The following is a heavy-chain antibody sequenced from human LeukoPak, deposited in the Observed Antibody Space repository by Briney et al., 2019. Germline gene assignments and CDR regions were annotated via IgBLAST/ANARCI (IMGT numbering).Heavy chain of an antibody. CDR1: GGSISSYY. V-gene: IGHV4-59*08. CDR2: IYYTGST. J-gene: IGHJ4*02. D-gene: IGHD2-15*01. Sequence: SETLSLTCTVSGGSISSYYWSWIRQPPGKGLEWIGYIYYTGSTNYNPSLKSRVTISVETSRNQFSLKLSSVTAADTAVYYCARHSRGPGFDYWGQGTLVTVSS. CDR3: ARHSRGPGFDY.